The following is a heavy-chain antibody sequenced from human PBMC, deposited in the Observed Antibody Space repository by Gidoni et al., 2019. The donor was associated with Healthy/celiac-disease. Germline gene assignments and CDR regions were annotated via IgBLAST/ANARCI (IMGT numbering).Heavy chain of an antibody. CDR1: GFTFSSYS. D-gene: IGHD3-22*01. J-gene: IGHJ4*02. CDR2: ISSSSSTI. V-gene: IGHV3-48*02. CDR3: ARGDYDSSGRIRGFDY. Sequence: EVQLVESGGGLVQPGGSLRLSCAVSGFTFSSYSMNWVRQAPGKGLEWVSYISSSSSTIYYADSVKGRFTFSRDNAKNSLSLQMNILTDEDTAVYYCARGDYDSSGRIRGFDYWGQGTLVTVSS.